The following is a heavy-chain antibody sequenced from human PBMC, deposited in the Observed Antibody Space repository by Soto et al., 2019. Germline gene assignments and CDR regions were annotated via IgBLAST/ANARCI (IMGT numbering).Heavy chain of an antibody. CDR2: MNPNSGNT. CDR1: GYTFTSYD. J-gene: IGHJ2*01. V-gene: IGHV1-8*01. Sequence: ASVKVSCKASGYTFTSYDINWVRQATGQGLEWMGWMNPNSGNTGYAQKFQGRVTMTRNTSISTAYMELSSLRSEDTAVYYCARRVGYGDFTYWYFDLWGRGTLVTVSS. D-gene: IGHD4-17*01. CDR3: ARRVGYGDFTYWYFDL.